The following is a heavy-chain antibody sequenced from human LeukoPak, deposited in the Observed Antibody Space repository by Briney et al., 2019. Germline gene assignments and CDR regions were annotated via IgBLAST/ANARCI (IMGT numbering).Heavy chain of an antibody. D-gene: IGHD3-9*01. CDR1: GGSISSSSYY. Sequence: PSETLSLTCTVSGGSISSSSYYWGWIRQPPGKGLEWIGEINHSGSTNYNPSLKSRVTISVDTSKNQFSLKLSSVTAADTAVYYCARSLNILTGPPIDYWGQGTLVTVSS. V-gene: IGHV4-39*07. J-gene: IGHJ4*02. CDR3: ARSLNILTGPPIDY. CDR2: INHSGST.